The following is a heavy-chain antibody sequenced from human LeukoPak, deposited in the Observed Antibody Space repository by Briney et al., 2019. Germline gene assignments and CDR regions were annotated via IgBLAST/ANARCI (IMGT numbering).Heavy chain of an antibody. V-gene: IGHV3-7*01. CDR3: ARDTGYSSSWYYFDY. CDR2: INQDGSAK. Sequence: PGGSLRLSCAASGFTFSTYWMSWVRQAPGRGLEWVANINQDGSAKFYGDSVKGRFTISRDNSKNTLYLQMNSLRAEDTAVYYCARDTGYSSSWYYFDYWGQGTLVTVSS. J-gene: IGHJ4*02. CDR1: GFTFSTYW. D-gene: IGHD6-13*01.